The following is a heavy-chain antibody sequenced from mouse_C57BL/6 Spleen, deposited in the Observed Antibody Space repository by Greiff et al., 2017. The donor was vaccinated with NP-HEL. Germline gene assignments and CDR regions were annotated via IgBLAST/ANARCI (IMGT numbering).Heavy chain of an antibody. D-gene: IGHD2-1*01. CDR1: GYSITSGYY. CDR3: ARDYGNYEDWYFDV. Sequence: DVKLQESGPGLVKPSQSLSLTCSVTGYSITSGYYWNWIRQFPGNKLEWMGYISYDGSNNYNPSLKNRISITRDTSKNQFFLKLNSVTTEDTATYYCARDYGNYEDWYFDVWGTGTTVTVSS. J-gene: IGHJ1*03. V-gene: IGHV3-6*01. CDR2: ISYDGSN.